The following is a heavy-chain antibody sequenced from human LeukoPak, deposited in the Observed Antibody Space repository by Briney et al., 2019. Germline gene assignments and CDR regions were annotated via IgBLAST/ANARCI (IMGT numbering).Heavy chain of an antibody. D-gene: IGHD1-1*01. CDR3: AKDASTTNNFYFFDY. J-gene: IGHJ4*02. V-gene: IGHV3-23*01. CDR1: GFTFTNYA. Sequence: GGSLRLSCAASGFTFTNYAMTWVRQAPGKGLEWISGISNSGDITFYTDSVKGRFTISRDTSKSAVYLQMNNLRAEDTAIYYCAKDASTTNNFYFFDYWGQRALDTVSS. CDR2: ISNSGDIT.